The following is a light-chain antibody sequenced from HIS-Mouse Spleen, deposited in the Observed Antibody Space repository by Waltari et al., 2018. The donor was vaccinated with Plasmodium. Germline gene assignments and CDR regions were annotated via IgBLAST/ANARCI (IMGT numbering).Light chain of an antibody. CDR2: AAS. CDR1: QGISSY. CDR3: QQLNSYPYT. J-gene: IGKJ2*01. V-gene: IGKV1-9*01. Sequence: DIQLTQSPSFLSASVGDRVTITCRASQGISSYLAWYQQKPGKAPNLMIYAASTLQSGVPSRFSGSGSGTEFTLTISSLQPEDFATYYCQQLNSYPYTFGQGTKVDIK.